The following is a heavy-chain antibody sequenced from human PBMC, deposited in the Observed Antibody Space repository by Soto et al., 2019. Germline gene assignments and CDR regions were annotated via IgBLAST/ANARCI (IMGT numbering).Heavy chain of an antibody. D-gene: IGHD3-16*02. Sequence: QVQLQESGPGLVKPSQTLSLTCTVSGASISRGDYYWSWIRQHPGKGLEWIGYIYYSGSAYYNPALRSRVTASVDTSKNQFSLKLSSVTAADTAVDYCARDLPGDYRAFDLWGQGTMVIVSS. CDR1: GASISRGDYY. CDR3: ARDLPGDYRAFDL. V-gene: IGHV4-31*03. J-gene: IGHJ3*01. CDR2: IYYSGSA.